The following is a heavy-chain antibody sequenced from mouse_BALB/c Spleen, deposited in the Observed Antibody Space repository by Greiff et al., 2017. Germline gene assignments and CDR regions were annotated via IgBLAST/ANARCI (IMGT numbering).Heavy chain of an antibody. CDR3: ASDTVVATRFAY. CDR2: IDPANGNT. CDR1: GFNIKDTY. D-gene: IGHD1-1*01. Sequence: DVQLQKSGAELVKPGASVKLSCTASGFNIKDTYMHWVKQRPEQGLEWIGRIDPANGNTKYDPKFQGKATITADTSSNTAYLQLSSLTSEDTAVYYCASDTVVATRFAYWGQGTLVTVSA. J-gene: IGHJ3*01. V-gene: IGHV14-3*02.